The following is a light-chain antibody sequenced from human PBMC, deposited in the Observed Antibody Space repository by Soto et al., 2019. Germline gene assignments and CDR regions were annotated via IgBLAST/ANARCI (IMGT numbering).Light chain of an antibody. J-gene: IGKJ1*01. Sequence: DIVMTQYPDSLAVSLGERATINCKSSQSILYNSNKKYYLAWYQQKPGQPPRLLIYWASTRESGVPDRFSGSGSGTDVTLTISSLQAEDVAVYYCQQYFSTPPWTFGQGTKVEIK. CDR3: QQYFSTPPWT. CDR1: QSILYNSNKKYY. CDR2: WAS. V-gene: IGKV4-1*01.